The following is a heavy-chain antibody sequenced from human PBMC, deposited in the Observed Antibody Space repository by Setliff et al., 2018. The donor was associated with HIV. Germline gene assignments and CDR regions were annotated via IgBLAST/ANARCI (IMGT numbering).Heavy chain of an antibody. V-gene: IGHV4-4*09. Sequence: SGTLSLTCTVSGGSISGYHWNWLRQTPGKGLEWIGYIHTSRGTNYNHSLRTRVIISVDTSNQFSLKLSSVTAADAAVYYCARSPSYRSSWEYYFDYWGQGILVTVSS. CDR2: IHTSRGT. J-gene: IGHJ4*02. CDR1: GGSISGYH. D-gene: IGHD6-13*01. CDR3: ARSPSYRSSWEYYFDY.